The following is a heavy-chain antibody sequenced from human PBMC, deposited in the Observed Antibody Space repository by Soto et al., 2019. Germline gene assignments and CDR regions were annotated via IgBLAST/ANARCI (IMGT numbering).Heavy chain of an antibody. CDR2: INPNSGGT. CDR1: GYTFTGYY. Sequence: ASVKVSCKASGYTFTGYYMHWVRQAPGQGLEWMGWINPNSGGTNYAQKFQGRVTMTRDTSISTAYMELSRLRSDDTAVYYCARDSTPIVLMVYATLQHAFDIWGQGTMVTVSS. CDR3: ARDSTPIVLMVYATLQHAFDI. J-gene: IGHJ3*02. V-gene: IGHV1-2*02. D-gene: IGHD2-8*01.